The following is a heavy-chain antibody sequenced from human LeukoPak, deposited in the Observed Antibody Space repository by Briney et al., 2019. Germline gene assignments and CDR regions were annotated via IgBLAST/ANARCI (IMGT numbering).Heavy chain of an antibody. V-gene: IGHV3-48*04. CDR1: GFTFRTYT. Sequence: GGSLRLSCAASGFTFRTYTMNWVRQAPGKGLEWVSYISTDSGTIYYADSVKGRFTISRDNAKNSLYLQMNSLRAEDTAVYYCARESSGWTYWGQGTLVTVSS. CDR2: ISTDSGTI. D-gene: IGHD6-19*01. J-gene: IGHJ4*02. CDR3: ARESSGWTY.